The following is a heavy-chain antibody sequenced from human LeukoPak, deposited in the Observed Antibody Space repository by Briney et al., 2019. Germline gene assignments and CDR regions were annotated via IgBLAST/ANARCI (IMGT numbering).Heavy chain of an antibody. Sequence: SGPTLVNPPQTLTLTCTFSGFSLSTSGVGVGWIRHPPGKALEWLALIYCDDDKRYSPSLKSRLTITKDTSKNQVVLTMTNMNPVDTATYYCAHSPDSGGAFDIWGQGTMVTVSS. J-gene: IGHJ3*02. CDR1: GFSLSTSGVG. CDR3: AHSPDSGGAFDI. CDR2: IYCDDDK. V-gene: IGHV2-5*02. D-gene: IGHD1-26*01.